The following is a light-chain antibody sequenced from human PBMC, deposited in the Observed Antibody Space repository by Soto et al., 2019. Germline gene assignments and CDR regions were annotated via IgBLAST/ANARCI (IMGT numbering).Light chain of an antibody. CDR3: SSYTTNNTRV. CDR1: SSDVGGYDY. J-gene: IGLJ3*02. V-gene: IGLV2-14*03. CDR2: DVS. Sequence: QSVLTQPASVSGSPGQSIAISCTGTSSDVGGYDYVSWYQQHPGKAPKLMIFDVSDRPSGVSNRFSGSKSGNTASLTISGLQAKDEADYYCSSYTTNNTRVFGGGTKLTVL.